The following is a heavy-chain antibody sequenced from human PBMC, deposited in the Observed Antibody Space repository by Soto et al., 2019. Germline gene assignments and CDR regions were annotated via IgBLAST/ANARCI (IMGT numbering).Heavy chain of an antibody. CDR2: ISGSGGST. J-gene: IGHJ4*02. D-gene: IGHD3-3*01. Sequence: GGSLRLSCAASGFTFSSYAMSWVRQAPGKGLEWVSAISGSGGSTYYADSVKGRFTISRDNSKNTLYLQMNSLRAEDTAVYYCAKAPREWLFGAYFDYWGQGTLVIVSS. V-gene: IGHV3-23*01. CDR3: AKAPREWLFGAYFDY. CDR1: GFTFSSYA.